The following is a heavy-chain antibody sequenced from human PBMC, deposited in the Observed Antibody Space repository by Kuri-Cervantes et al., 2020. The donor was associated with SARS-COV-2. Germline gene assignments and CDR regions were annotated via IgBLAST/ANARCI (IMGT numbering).Heavy chain of an antibody. CDR1: GGSFTTYN. V-gene: IGHV4-59*08. CDR2: MYYTGTT. D-gene: IGHD6-13*01. CDR3: ARLEPGGSSWYEEGSGFDY. J-gene: IGHJ4*02. Sequence: SETLSLTCTISGGSFTTYNWSWLRQPPGKGLAWIGYMYYTGTTTYSPSLKSRVAMSVDTSKSQFSLRLSSVTAADTAVYYCARLEPGGSSWYEEGSGFDYWGQGTLVTVSS.